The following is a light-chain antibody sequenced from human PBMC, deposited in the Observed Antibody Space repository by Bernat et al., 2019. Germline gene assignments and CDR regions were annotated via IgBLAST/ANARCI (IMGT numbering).Light chain of an antibody. Sequence: DIVMTQSPLSLPVTPGEPASISCRSSQSLLFTNGNNYLDWYLQKPGQSPQLLIYLDSNRASGVPDRFSGSGSGTDFTLKISRVEAVDVGVYYCMQALQTPLTFGQVTRLEIK. CDR3: MQALQTPLT. J-gene: IGKJ5*01. CDR1: QSLLFTNGNNY. CDR2: LDS. V-gene: IGKV2-28*01.